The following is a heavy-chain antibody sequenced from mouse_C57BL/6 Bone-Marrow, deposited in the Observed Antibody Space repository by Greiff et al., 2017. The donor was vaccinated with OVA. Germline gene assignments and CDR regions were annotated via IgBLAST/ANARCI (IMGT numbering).Heavy chain of an antibody. D-gene: IGHD1-1*01. CDR3: ARFDYGSSPAWFAY. CDR1: GYTFTSFW. J-gene: IGHJ3*01. V-gene: IGHV1-50*01. CDR2: ADPSYSYT. Sequence: QVQLQQPGAELVKPGASVKLSCKASGYTFTSFWMQWVKHRPGPGLELVGQADPSYSYTNYNQKFKGKATLTVDTSSSTAYMQLSSLTSEDSAVYYCARFDYGSSPAWFAYWGQGTLVTVSA.